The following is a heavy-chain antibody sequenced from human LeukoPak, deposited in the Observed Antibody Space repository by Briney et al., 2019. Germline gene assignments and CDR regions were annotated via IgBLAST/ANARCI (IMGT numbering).Heavy chain of an antibody. J-gene: IGHJ1*01. CDR2: INPNSGCT. CDR3: ARSGSSGARAHFQH. D-gene: IGHD6-19*01. V-gene: IGHV1-2*02. Sequence: GASVKVSCKASGYTFTGYYMHWVRQAPGQGLEWMGWINPNSGCTNYAQKFQGRVTMTRDTSISTAYMELSRLRSDDTAVYYCARSGSSGARAHFQHWGQGTLVTVSS. CDR1: GYTFTGYY.